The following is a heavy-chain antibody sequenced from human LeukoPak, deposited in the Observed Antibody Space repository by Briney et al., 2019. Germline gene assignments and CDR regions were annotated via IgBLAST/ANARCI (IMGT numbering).Heavy chain of an antibody. CDR1: GGSISSYDW. V-gene: IGHV2-5*01. D-gene: IGHD5-18*01. J-gene: IGHJ4*02. Sequence: TLSLTCTVSGGSISSYDWSWIRQPPGKALEWLALIYWNDDKRYSPSLKSRLTITKDTSKNQVVLTVTNMDPVDTATYYCADRRRDSYGRPFFEYWGQGTLVTVSS. CDR3: ADRRRDSYGRPFFEY. CDR2: IYWNDDK.